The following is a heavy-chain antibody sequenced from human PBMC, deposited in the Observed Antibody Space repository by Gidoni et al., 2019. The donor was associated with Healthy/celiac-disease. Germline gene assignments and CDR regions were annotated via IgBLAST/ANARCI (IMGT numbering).Heavy chain of an antibody. D-gene: IGHD2-15*01. CDR1: GGSFSGYY. V-gene: IGHV4-34*01. CDR2: INHSGST. Sequence: QVQLQQWGAGLLKPSATLSLTCAVYGGSFSGYYWSWIRQPPGKGLEWIGEINHSGSTNYNPSLKSRVTISVDTSKNQFSLKLSSVTAADTAVYYCAREGEDRGYYFDYWGQGTLVTVSS. CDR3: AREGEDRGYYFDY. J-gene: IGHJ4*02.